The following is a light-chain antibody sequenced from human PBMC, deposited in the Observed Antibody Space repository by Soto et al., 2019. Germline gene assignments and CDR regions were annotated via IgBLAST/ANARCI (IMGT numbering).Light chain of an antibody. V-gene: IGKV3D-15*01. Sequence: EILRTPSPATLSVSPVEISPISFISRQSVSSSFLAWYQQKPGQAPRLLIYGASSRATGIPDRFSGSGSGTDFTLTISGLEPEDFAVYYCQQYKDWPPLTGGGGTKVDIK. CDR1: QSVSSS. CDR2: GAS. CDR3: QQYKDWPPLT. J-gene: IGKJ4*01.